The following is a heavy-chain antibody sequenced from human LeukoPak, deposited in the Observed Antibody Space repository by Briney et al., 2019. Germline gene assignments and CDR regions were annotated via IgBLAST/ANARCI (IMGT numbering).Heavy chain of an antibody. CDR1: GYTFTNYG. J-gene: IGHJ6*02. CDR2: INPSGGST. V-gene: IGHV1-46*01. CDR3: AGPYGMDV. Sequence: ASVKVSCKASGYTFTNYGISWVRQAPGQGLEWMGIINPSGGSTSYAQKFQGRVTMTRDTSTSTVYMELSSLRSEDTAVYYCAGPYGMDVWGQGTTVTVSS.